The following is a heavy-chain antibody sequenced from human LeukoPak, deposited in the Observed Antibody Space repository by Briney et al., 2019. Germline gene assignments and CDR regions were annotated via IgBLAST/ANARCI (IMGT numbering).Heavy chain of an antibody. Sequence: KPSETLSLTCTVSGGSISSYYWSWIRQPPGKGLEWIGYIYYSGSTNYNPSLKSRVTISVDTSKNQFSLKLSSVTAADTAVYYCAREGKWLQDPLDYWGQGTLVTVSS. CDR3: AREGKWLQDPLDY. J-gene: IGHJ4*02. V-gene: IGHV4-59*01. D-gene: IGHD5-12*01. CDR2: IYYSGST. CDR1: GGSISSYY.